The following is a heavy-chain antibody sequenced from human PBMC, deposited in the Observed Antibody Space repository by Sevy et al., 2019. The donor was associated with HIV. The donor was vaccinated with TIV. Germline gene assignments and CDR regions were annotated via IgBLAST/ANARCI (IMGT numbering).Heavy chain of an antibody. V-gene: IGHV3-30-3*02. J-gene: IGHJ4*02. D-gene: IGHD3-10*01. Sequence: GGSLRLSCAASGFIFSTSPMHWVRQAPGKGLECVAILSYDDSDENYADSVKGRFTISRDNSKNTLYLQMNSLRTEDSDWYYCAKDDLGSIDYWGQGTLVTVSS. CDR3: AKDDLGSIDY. CDR1: GFIFSTSP. CDR2: LSYDDSDE.